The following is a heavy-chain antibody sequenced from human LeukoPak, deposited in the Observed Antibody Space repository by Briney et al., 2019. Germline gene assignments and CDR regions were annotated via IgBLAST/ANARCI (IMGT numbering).Heavy chain of an antibody. J-gene: IGHJ3*02. CDR3: AKRGGTAYSSGWYLWHAFDI. V-gene: IGHV3-23*01. CDR2: ISGSGGST. D-gene: IGHD6-19*01. Sequence: SGGSLRLSCAASGFIFDHYGMYWVRQAPGKGLEWVSAISGSGGSTYYADSVKGRFTISRDNSKNTLYLQMNSLRAEDTAVYYCAKRGGTAYSSGWYLWHAFDIWGQGTMVTVSS. CDR1: GFIFDHYG.